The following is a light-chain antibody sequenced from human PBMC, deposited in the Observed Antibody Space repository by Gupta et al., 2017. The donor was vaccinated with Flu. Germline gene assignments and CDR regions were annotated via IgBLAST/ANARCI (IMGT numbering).Light chain of an antibody. CDR2: CAA. J-gene: IGKJ2*01. CDR1: VSIFATSNIMSH. CDR3: QQYYSTSAYT. Sequence: CKASVSIFATSNIMSHLAGYQQKPGQAPKLFIYCAAVREFGVPGRFISSGCCTDFTPTITNRQADDVVIYYCQQYYSTSAYTFGQGTKVEI. V-gene: IGKV4-1*01.